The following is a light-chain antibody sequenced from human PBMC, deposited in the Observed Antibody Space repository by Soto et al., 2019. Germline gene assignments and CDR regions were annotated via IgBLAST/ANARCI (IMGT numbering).Light chain of an antibody. CDR3: LRLGSYPIT. V-gene: IGKV1-9*01. CDR1: QGISSY. Sequence: HLTQSPSSLSASVGDRVTITCRASQGISSYFAWYQQQPGKAPKLLIYAASTLQTGVPSRFSGSGSGTDFSLIFSSLQPEEFATDYCLRLGSYPITFGQGTRLEIK. J-gene: IGKJ5*01. CDR2: AAS.